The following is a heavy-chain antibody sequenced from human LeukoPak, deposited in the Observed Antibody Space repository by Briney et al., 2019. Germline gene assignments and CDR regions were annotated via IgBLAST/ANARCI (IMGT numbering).Heavy chain of an antibody. CDR2: ISGSGGST. J-gene: IGHJ4*02. Sequence: PGGSLRLSCAASGFTFSSYAMSWVRQAPGKGLEWVSAISGSGGSTYYADSVKGRFTISRDNSKNTLYLQMNSLRAEDTAVYYCAKVAGGGYTYGPYNFDYWGQGTLVTVSS. D-gene: IGHD5-18*01. V-gene: IGHV3-23*01. CDR3: AKVAGGGYTYGPYNFDY. CDR1: GFTFSSYA.